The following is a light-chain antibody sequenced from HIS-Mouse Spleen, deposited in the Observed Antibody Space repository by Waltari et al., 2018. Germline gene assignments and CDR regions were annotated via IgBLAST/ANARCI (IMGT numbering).Light chain of an antibody. J-gene: IGLJ2*01. Sequence: QSALTQPPSVSGSPGQSVTISCTGTSSDVGSYNRVSWYQQPPGTAPKLMIYEVSNRPSGVPGRFSGSKSGNTASLTISGLQAEDEADYYCSSYTSSSTLVFGGGTKLTVL. V-gene: IGLV2-18*02. CDR3: SSYTSSSTLV. CDR2: EVS. CDR1: SSDVGSYNR.